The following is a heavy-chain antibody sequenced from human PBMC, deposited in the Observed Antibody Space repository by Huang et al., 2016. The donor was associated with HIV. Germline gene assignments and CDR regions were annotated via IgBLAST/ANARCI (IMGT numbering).Heavy chain of an antibody. D-gene: IGHD4-4*01. CDR1: GYDFGSYG. J-gene: IGHJ3*01. Sequence: QVQLVQSGGEVMQPGASVRVSCKASGYDFGSYGMSWVRQAPGQGLGWRGWIGRDSRDTSAAQKFQGRVTMTTETSTTTTYMELRSLRSDDTAMYYCARDPYYSNRWKRNDASFLWGQGTMITVSS. CDR3: ARDPYYSNRWKRNDASFL. V-gene: IGHV1-18*01. CDR2: IGRDSRDT.